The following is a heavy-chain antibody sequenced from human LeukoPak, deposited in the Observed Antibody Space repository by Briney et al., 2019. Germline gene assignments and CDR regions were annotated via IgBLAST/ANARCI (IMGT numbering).Heavy chain of an antibody. CDR1: GFTVSSNY. J-gene: IGHJ4*02. CDR3: ARGSGYYETFDY. V-gene: IGHV3-53*04. D-gene: IGHD3-22*01. CDR2: IYSGGST. Sequence: PGGSLRLSCAASGFTVSSNYMSWVRQAPGKGLEWVSVIYSGGSTYYADSVKGRFTIPRHNSKNTLYLQMNSLRAEDTAVYYCARGSGYYETFDYWGQGTLVTVSS.